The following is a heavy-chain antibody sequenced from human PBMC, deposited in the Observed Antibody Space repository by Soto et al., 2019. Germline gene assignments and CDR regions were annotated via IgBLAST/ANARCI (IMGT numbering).Heavy chain of an antibody. J-gene: IGHJ6*02. CDR2: IWYDGSNK. CDR1: GFTFSSYG. CDR3: ASEYCSGGSCYYYGMDV. V-gene: IGHV3-33*01. D-gene: IGHD2-15*01. Sequence: GGSLRLSCAASGFTFSSYGMHWVRQAPGKGLEWVAVIWYDGSNKYYADSVKGRFTISRDNSKDTLYLQMNSLRAEDTAVYYCASEYCSGGSCYYYGMDVWGQGTTVTVSS.